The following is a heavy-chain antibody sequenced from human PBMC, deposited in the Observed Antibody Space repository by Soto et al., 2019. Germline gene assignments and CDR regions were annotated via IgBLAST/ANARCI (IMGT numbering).Heavy chain of an antibody. J-gene: IGHJ5*02. D-gene: IGHD3-16*01. CDR3: ARMATFGSLNWFDP. V-gene: IGHV1-8*01. Sequence: SVKVSCTSSGYSFTNNDVTWVRQATGQGLEWMGWMNPGSGDTGYAQKFQGRVTMTRDISIATAYMELSSLRSDDTAIYYCARMATFGSLNWFDPWGQGTLVTV. CDR2: MNPGSGDT. CDR1: GYSFTNND.